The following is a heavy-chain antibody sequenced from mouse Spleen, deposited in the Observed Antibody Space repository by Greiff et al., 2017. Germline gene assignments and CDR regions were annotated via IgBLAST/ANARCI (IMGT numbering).Heavy chain of an antibody. D-gene: IGHD1-1*02. CDR3: ARKEVGMDY. J-gene: IGHJ4*01. Sequence: VQLQQSGAELARPGASVKLSCKASGYTFTSYGISWVKQRTGQGPEWIGEIYPRSGNTYYNEKFKGKATLTADKSSSTAYMELRSLTSEDSAVYFCARKEVGMDYWGRGTSVTVSS. CDR2: IYPRSGNT. CDR1: GYTFTSYG. V-gene: IGHV1-81*01.